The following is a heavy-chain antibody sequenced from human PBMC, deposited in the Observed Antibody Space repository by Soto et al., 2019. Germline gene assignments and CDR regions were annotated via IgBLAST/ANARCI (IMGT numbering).Heavy chain of an antibody. Sequence: GGSLRLSCAASGFTFSSYGMNWVRQAPGKGLEWVSAISDGGSDTYYAASVKGRFTISRDNSKNTLFLQMNSLRAEDTALYYCAKERAARGPFDYWGQGILVTVS. CDR3: AKERAARGPFDY. CDR2: ISDGGSDT. J-gene: IGHJ4*02. CDR1: GFTFSSYG. V-gene: IGHV3-23*01.